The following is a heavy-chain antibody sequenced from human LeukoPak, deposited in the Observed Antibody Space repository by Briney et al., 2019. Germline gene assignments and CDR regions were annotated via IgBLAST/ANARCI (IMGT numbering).Heavy chain of an antibody. J-gene: IGHJ4*02. CDR2: IYYSGST. Sequence: SETLSLTCTVSGGSISSSSYYWGWIRQPPGKGLEWIGYIYYSGSTNYNPSLKSRVTISVDTSKNQFSLKLSSVTAADTAVYYCARDRREYSSSSGAAFDYWGQGTLVTVSS. CDR3: ARDRREYSSSSGAAFDY. D-gene: IGHD6-6*01. CDR1: GGSISSSSYY. V-gene: IGHV4-61*01.